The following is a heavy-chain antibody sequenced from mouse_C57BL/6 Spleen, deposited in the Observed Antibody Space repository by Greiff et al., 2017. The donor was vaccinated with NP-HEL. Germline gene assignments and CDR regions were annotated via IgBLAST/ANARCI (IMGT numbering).Heavy chain of an antibody. CDR2: IWSGGST. CDR1: GFSLTSYG. Sequence: VQLQQSGPGLVQPSQSLSITCTVSGFSLTSYGVHWVRQSPGKGLEWLGVIWSGGSTDYNAAFISRLSISKDNSKSQVFFKMNSLQADDTAIYYCARNKGIYDGYPSFAYWGQGTLVTVSA. J-gene: IGHJ3*01. CDR3: ARNKGIYDGYPSFAY. D-gene: IGHD2-3*01. V-gene: IGHV2-2*01.